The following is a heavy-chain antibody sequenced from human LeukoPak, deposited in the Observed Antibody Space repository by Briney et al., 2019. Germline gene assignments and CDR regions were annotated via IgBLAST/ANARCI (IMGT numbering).Heavy chain of an antibody. Sequence: PGGSLRLSCAASGFTFSSYWMSWVRQAPGKGLEWVANIKQDGSEKYYVDSVKGRFTISRDNAKNSLYLQMNSLRAEDTAAYYXXXDGDDSSGNYLGIDYWGQGTLVTVSS. CDR3: XXDGDDSSGNYLGIDY. D-gene: IGHD3-22*01. CDR2: IKQDGSEK. J-gene: IGHJ4*02. V-gene: IGHV3-7*01. CDR1: GFTFSSYW.